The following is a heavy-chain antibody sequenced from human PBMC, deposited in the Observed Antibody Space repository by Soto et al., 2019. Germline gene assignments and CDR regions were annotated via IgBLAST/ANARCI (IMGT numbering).Heavy chain of an antibody. CDR2: IGTAGDT. Sequence: EVQLVESGGGLVQPGGSLRLSCAASGFTFSSYDMHWVRQATGKGLEWVSVIGTAGDTYYPGSVKGRFTISRENAKNSLYLQMNSLRAGDTAVYYCARGVTMVRGVIIDYFDYWGQGTLVTVSS. CDR1: GFTFSSYD. D-gene: IGHD3-10*01. CDR3: ARGVTMVRGVIIDYFDY. J-gene: IGHJ4*02. V-gene: IGHV3-13*04.